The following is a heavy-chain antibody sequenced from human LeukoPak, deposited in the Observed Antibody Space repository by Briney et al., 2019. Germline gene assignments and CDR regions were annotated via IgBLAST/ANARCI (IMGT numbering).Heavy chain of an antibody. CDR2: ISYDGSNK. CDR3: AKSTRQCGGDCYSESFQH. Sequence: GGSLRPSCAAAGFTFSCYGMHWVRQAPGKGLEWVTVISYDGSNKYYADSVKGRFTISRDNSKNTLYLQMNSLRAEDTAVYYCAKSTRQCGGDCYSESFQHWGQGTLVTVSS. J-gene: IGHJ1*01. D-gene: IGHD2-21*02. V-gene: IGHV3-30*18. CDR1: GFTFSCYG.